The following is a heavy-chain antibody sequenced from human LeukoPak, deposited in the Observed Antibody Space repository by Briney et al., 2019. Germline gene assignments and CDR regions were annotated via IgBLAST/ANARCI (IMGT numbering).Heavy chain of an antibody. D-gene: IGHD2-8*01. CDR1: GGSISSYY. CDR3: ARHLSVWGDFDY. CDR2: IYYSGST. J-gene: IGHJ4*02. Sequence: SETLSLTCTVSGGSISSYYWSWIRQPPGKGLEWIGYIYYSGSTNYNPSLKSRVTISVDTSKNQFSLKLSSVTAADTAVYYCARHLSVWGDFDYWGQGTLVTVSS. V-gene: IGHV4-59*08.